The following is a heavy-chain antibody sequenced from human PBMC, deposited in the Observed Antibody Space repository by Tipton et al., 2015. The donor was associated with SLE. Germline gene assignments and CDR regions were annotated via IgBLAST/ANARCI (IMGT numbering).Heavy chain of an antibody. V-gene: IGHV4-31*03. CDR2: IYYSGNT. CDR1: GGSISSGGYY. Sequence: TLSLTCTVSGGSISSGGYYWTWIRQLPGKGLEWIGYIYYSGNTYYSASLRSRVAISLDRSKNHFSLTLNSVTAADTAVYYCAKTTVYSNDWPYFDHWGQGTLVTVSS. CDR3: AKTTVYSNDWPYFDH. D-gene: IGHD6-19*01. J-gene: IGHJ4*02.